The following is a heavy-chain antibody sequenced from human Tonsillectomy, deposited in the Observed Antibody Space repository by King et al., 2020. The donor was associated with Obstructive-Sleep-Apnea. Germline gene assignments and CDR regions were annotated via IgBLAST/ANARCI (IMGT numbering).Heavy chain of an antibody. CDR3: ARYCSSNSCYPDYYYGMDV. CDR1: GFTFSSYS. Sequence: VQLVESGGGLVKPGGSLRLSCAASGFTFSSYSMSWVRQAPGKGLEWVSSSSSSSSYPCYADSVKGRFTISRDNAKNSLLLHMNSLRADYTAVYYCARYCSSNSCYPDYYYGMDVWGQGTSVTVSS. CDR2: SSSSSSYP. J-gene: IGHJ6*02. V-gene: IGHV3-21*01. D-gene: IGHD2-2*01.